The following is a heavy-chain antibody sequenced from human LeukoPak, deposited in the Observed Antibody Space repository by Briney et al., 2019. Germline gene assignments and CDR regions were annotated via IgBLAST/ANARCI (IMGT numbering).Heavy chain of an antibody. CDR2: INPTSGGA. CDR3: ARSRSHDY. CDR1: GYTFTGYY. Sequence: ASVKVSCKASGYTFTGYYMHWVRQAPGQGLEWMGCINPTSGGATYAQKFQGRVTMTRDTSITTSYVELSSLTSDDTAVYYCARSRSHDYWGQGTLVTVSS. V-gene: IGHV1-2*02. J-gene: IGHJ4*02. D-gene: IGHD6-13*01.